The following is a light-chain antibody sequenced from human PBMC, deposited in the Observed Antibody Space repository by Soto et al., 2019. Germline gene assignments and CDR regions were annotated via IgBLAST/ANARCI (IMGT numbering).Light chain of an antibody. CDR3: RSFTRSNSYV. V-gene: IGLV2-14*03. J-gene: IGLJ1*01. Sequence: QSALTQPASVSGSPGQSITISCTGTSSDVGAYNYVSWYQQHPGKFPKLMIYDVSDRPSRVSNRFSGSRSGNTASLTISGLQAEAEAYDYCRSFTRSNSYVFGPGTKLTVL. CDR1: SSDVGAYNY. CDR2: DVS.